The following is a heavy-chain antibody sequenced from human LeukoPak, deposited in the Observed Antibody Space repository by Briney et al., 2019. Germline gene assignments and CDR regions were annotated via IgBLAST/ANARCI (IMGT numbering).Heavy chain of an antibody. CDR2: TEKDGSDK. J-gene: IGHJ4*02. V-gene: IGHV3-7*04. Sequence: PGGSLRLSCAASGFTINSYWMSWVRQPPGKGLEWVGNTEKDGSDKYYVDSVKGRFTISRDNAKNSLYLQMSSLRAEDTAVYYCARDLLSGSYYGVNYWGQGTLVTVSS. CDR3: ARDLLSGSYYGVNY. CDR1: GFTINSYW. D-gene: IGHD1-26*01.